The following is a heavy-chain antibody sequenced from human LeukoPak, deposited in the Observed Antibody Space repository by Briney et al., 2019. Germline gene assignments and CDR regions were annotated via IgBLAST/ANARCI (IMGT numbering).Heavy chain of an antibody. D-gene: IGHD2-2*01. CDR2: IHTSGST. J-gene: IGHJ5*02. Sequence: SQTLSLTCTVSGGSITSGSYYWSWIRQPAGKGLEWIGRIHTSGSTNYNPSLKSRVTISVDTSKDQFSLKLSSVTAADTAVYYCAREVYCSSTSCPRGGYNWFDPWGQGTLVTVCS. V-gene: IGHV4-61*02. CDR3: AREVYCSSTSCPRGGYNWFDP. CDR1: GGSITSGSYY.